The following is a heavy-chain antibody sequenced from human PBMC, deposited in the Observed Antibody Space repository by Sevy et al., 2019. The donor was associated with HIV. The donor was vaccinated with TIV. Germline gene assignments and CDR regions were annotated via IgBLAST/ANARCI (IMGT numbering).Heavy chain of an antibody. Sequence: ASVKVSCKTSGSTFSDDYIHWVRQAPGERLEWMGWINSGGTNYAETFQGRVTMTRDASITTAYMELNSLRSDDTATYYCATSANLDTSWFDPWGQGVVVTVSS. V-gene: IGHV1-2*02. CDR2: INSGGT. D-gene: IGHD1-1*01. CDR1: GSTFSDDY. J-gene: IGHJ5*02. CDR3: ATSANLDTSWFDP.